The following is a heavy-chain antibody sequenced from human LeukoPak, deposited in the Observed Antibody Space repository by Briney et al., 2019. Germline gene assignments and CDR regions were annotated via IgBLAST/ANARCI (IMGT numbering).Heavy chain of an antibody. CDR3: ARGESSYCSGGCYFAS. D-gene: IGHD2-21*02. Sequence: ASVKVSCKASGYTFTNYDVNCVRHATGQGLEWRGWMNPNSGNTGYAQEFQGRVTITRDTSASTDYMELSSLRSEDMAVYYCARGESSYCSGGCYFASWGQGTLVTTPS. CDR2: MNPNSGNT. CDR1: GYTFTNYD. V-gene: IGHV1-8*01. J-gene: IGHJ5*01.